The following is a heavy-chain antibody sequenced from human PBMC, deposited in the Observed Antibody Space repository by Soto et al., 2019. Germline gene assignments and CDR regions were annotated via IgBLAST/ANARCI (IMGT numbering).Heavy chain of an antibody. CDR3: AKEYSSVSRGSFDY. CDR1: GFTFTNYS. D-gene: IGHD5-18*01. Sequence: GGSLRLSCAASGFTFTNYSMNGVRQAPGKGLEWVSGITGGGGRTFYADSVKGRFTISRDNSKNTVYLQMNNVRADDTAVYYCAKEYSSVSRGSFDYWGQGALVTVSS. CDR2: ITGGGGRT. V-gene: IGHV3-23*01. J-gene: IGHJ4*02.